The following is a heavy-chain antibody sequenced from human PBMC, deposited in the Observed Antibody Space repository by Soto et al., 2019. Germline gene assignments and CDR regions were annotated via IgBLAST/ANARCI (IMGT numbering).Heavy chain of an antibody. D-gene: IGHD5-18*01. J-gene: IGHJ4*02. V-gene: IGHV4-34*01. CDR2: INHSGST. Sequence: LTCAVYGGSFSGYYWSWIRQPPGKGLEWIGEINHSGSTNYNPSLKSRVTISVDTSKNQFSLKLSSVTAADTAVYYCARGGYSNYDYWGQGTLVTVSS. CDR3: ARGGYSNYDY. CDR1: GGSFSGYY.